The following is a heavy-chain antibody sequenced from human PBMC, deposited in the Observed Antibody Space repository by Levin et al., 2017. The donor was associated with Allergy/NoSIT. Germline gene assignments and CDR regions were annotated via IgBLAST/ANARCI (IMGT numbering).Heavy chain of an antibody. D-gene: IGHD4/OR15-4a*01. V-gene: IGHV3-33*01. CDR3: ATRSFGAHEN. CDR1: GFTFSSYG. CDR2: IWYDGSNK. Sequence: GESLKISCAASGFTFSSYGMHWVRQAPGKGLEWVAVIWYDGSNKYYADSVKGRFTISRDNSKNTLYLQMNSLRAEDTAVYYCATRSFGAHENWGQGTLVTVSS. J-gene: IGHJ4*02.